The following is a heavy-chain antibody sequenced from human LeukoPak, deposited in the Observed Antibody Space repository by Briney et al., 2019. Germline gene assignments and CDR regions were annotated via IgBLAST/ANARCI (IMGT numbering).Heavy chain of an antibody. D-gene: IGHD2-15*01. V-gene: IGHV1-18*01. CDR1: GYTFSSFA. J-gene: IGHJ5*02. CDR3: ARAGLGSFWFDP. Sequence: ASVKVSCKASGYTFSSFAIAWVRQAPGQGLEWMGWISAYNGNTNYAQKLQGRVTMTTDTSTSTAYMELRSLRFDDTAVYYCARAGLGSFWFDPWGQGTLVTVSS. CDR2: ISAYNGNT.